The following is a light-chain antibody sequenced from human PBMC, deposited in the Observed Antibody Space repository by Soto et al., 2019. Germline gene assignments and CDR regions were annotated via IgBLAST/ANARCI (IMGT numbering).Light chain of an antibody. Sequence: DIQMTQSPSSLSASVGDRVTIACRASQRLSNYLNWYQQKPAKAPKLLIYDASNLQIGVPSRFSGSGAGTDFTLTIISLQPEDFATYYCQLSYSTPVCTFGQGTRLEI. CDR2: DAS. CDR3: QLSYSTPVCT. V-gene: IGKV1-39*01. CDR1: QRLSNY. J-gene: IGKJ2*02.